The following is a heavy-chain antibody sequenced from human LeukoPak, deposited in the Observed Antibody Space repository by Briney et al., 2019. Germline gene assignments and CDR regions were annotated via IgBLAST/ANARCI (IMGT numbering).Heavy chain of an antibody. J-gene: IGHJ5*02. CDR3: ARSKVPATGNWFDP. CDR1: GGSFSGYY. V-gene: IGHV4-34*01. Sequence: PSETLSLTCAVYGGSFSGYYWSWIRQPPGTGLEWIGEINHSGSTNYNPSLKSRVTISVDTSKSQFSLKLSSVTAADTAVYYCARSKVPATGNWFDPWGQGTLVTVSP. CDR2: INHSGST. D-gene: IGHD2-21*02.